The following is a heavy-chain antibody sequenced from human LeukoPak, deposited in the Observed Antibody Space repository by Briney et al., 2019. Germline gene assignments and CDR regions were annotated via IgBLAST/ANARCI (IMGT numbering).Heavy chain of an antibody. CDR3: AKEGDAYDSYYYYYMDV. D-gene: IGHD3-16*01. J-gene: IGHJ6*03. CDR2: IWHDGSNK. Sequence: PGRSLRLSRAASGFTFSRFGMQWVRQAPGKGLEWVAVIWHDGSNKNYADSVKGRFTISRDNSKNTLYLLMDSLRAEDTAVYYCAKEGDAYDSYYYYYMDVWGKGTTVTVSS. V-gene: IGHV3-33*06. CDR1: GFTFSRFG.